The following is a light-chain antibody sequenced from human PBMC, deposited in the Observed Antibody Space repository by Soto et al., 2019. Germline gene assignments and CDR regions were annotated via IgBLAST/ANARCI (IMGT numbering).Light chain of an antibody. CDR2: EDT. V-gene: IGLV2-14*02. CDR3: QSYDTSQSGSRV. CDR1: SSDVGSFNL. J-gene: IGLJ3*02. Sequence: QSALTQPASVSGSPGQSITISCTGTSSDVGSFNLVSWYQQHPGKAPKVLLYEDTKRPSGVPDRFSGSKSGTSASLAITGLQAEDEADYFCQSYDTSQSGSRVFGGGTKLTVL.